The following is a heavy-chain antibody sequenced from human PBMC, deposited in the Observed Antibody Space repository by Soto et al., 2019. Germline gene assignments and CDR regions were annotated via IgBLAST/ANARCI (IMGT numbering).Heavy chain of an antibody. D-gene: IGHD3-10*01. CDR2: MNPNSGNT. CDR1: GYPFTTYD. J-gene: IGHJ4*02. V-gene: IGHV1-8*01. Sequence: ASVKVSCKASGYPFTTYDINWVRQATGQGFEWMGWMNPNSGNTGYAQEFQGRATMTRDTSISTAYLELSSLRSDDTAVYYCARGRKYGSANYYNFDYWGQGALVTVSS. CDR3: ARGRKYGSANYYNFDY.